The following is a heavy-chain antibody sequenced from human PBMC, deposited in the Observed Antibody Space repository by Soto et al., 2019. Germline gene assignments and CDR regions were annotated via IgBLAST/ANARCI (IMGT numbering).Heavy chain of an antibody. CDR1: GGTFSSYT. V-gene: IGHV1-69*02. CDR3: ASSVNTAMVPVRFDY. CDR2: IIPILGIA. Sequence: QVQMVQSGAEVKKPGSSVKVTCKASGGTFSSYTISWVRQAPGQGLEWMGRIIPILGIANYAQKFQGRVTITADKSTSTAYMELSSLRSEDTAVYYCASSVNTAMVPVRFDYWGQGTLVTVSS. J-gene: IGHJ4*02. D-gene: IGHD5-18*01.